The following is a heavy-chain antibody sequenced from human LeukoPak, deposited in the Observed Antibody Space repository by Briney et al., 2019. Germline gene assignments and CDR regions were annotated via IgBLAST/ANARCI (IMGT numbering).Heavy chain of an antibody. CDR1: GYTFTSYY. Sequence: ASVKVSCKASGYTFTSYYMHWVRQAPGQGLEWMGIISPGGGSTSYAQKFQGRVTMTRDMSTSTVYMELSSLRSEDTAVYYCARDRKVEDIVVVVAAISYWFDPWGQGTLVTVSS. D-gene: IGHD2-15*01. CDR2: ISPGGGST. V-gene: IGHV1-46*01. J-gene: IGHJ5*02. CDR3: ARDRKVEDIVVVVAAISYWFDP.